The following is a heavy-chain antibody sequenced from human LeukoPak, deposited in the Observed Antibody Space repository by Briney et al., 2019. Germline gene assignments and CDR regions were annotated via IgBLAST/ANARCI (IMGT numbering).Heavy chain of an antibody. CDR3: SRSGDRTDDY. D-gene: IGHD7-27*01. CDR1: GFTFSSYG. V-gene: IGHV3-30*03. Sequence: GGSLRLSCAASGFTFSSYGMHWVRQAPGKGLEWVAVISYDGSNKYYADSVKGRFTISRDNSKNTLYLQMNSLRAEDTAVYYCSRSGDRTDDYWGQGTLVTVSS. CDR2: ISYDGSNK. J-gene: IGHJ4*02.